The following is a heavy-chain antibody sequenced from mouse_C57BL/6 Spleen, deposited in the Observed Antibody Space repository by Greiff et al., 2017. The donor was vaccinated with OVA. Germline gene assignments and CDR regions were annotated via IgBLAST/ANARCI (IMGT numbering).Heavy chain of an antibody. CDR2: ISYDGSN. CDR3: AREGRLLWYFDV. J-gene: IGHJ1*03. D-gene: IGHD2-3*01. V-gene: IGHV3-6*01. Sequence: EVQLQESGPGLVKPSQSLSLTCSVTGYSITSGYYWNWIRQFPGNKLEWMGYISYDGSNNYNPSLKNRISITRDTSKNQFFLKLNSVTTEDTATYYCAREGRLLWYFDVWGTGTTVTVSS. CDR1: GYSITSGYY.